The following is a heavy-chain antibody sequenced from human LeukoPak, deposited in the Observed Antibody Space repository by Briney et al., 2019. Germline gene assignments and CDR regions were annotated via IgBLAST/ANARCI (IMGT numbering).Heavy chain of an antibody. CDR2: IYSSGSI. D-gene: IGHD3-3*01. Sequence: PSETLSLTCIVSGGSISNYYWSWIRQPPGKGLQWIGYIYSSGSINYNPSLASRVTISVDSSKNQFSLKLTSVTAADTAVYYCARSTGTITIFGVPRTFDIWGHGTMVTVSS. CDR3: ARSTGTITIFGVPRTFDI. J-gene: IGHJ3*02. V-gene: IGHV4-59*01. CDR1: GGSISNYY.